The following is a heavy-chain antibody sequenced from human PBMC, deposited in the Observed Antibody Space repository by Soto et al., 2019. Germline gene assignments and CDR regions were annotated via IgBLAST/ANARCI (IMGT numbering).Heavy chain of an antibody. D-gene: IGHD2-2*01. V-gene: IGHV3-48*02. J-gene: IGHJ3*01. CDR2: ISPSNTTI. CDR3: ARVGRGFCSSARCYTDGFDL. Sequence: QLVESGGGLVQPGGSLRLSCAASGFTFSLYPMNWVRQAPGKGLEWLSYISPSNTTIYYADSVKGRFTISRDYAKDSLDLQMNGLRDDDTAVYYCARVGRGFCSSARCYTDGFDLWGQGTVVTVST. CDR1: GFTFSLYP.